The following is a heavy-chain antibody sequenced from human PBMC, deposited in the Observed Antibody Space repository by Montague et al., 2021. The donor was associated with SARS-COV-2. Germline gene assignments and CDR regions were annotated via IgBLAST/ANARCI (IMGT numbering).Heavy chain of an antibody. Sequence: SLRLSCAASGFTFSDHAMHWVRQAPGKGLGWVAAISDDGSRAYYADSVKGRFTITRDNSKSTLSLEVDSLRGDDTALYYCARDIYSRGTVGTPDYWGQGTLVTVSS. CDR3: ARDIYSRGTVGTPDY. D-gene: IGHD6-13*01. CDR1: GFTFSDHA. J-gene: IGHJ4*02. V-gene: IGHV3-30*07. CDR2: ISDDGSRA.